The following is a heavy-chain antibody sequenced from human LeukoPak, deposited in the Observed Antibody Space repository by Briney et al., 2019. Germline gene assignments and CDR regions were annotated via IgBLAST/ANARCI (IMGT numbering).Heavy chain of an antibody. D-gene: IGHD3-3*01. Sequence: ASVKVSCKASGYTFTSYHMHWVRQAPGQGLEWMGIINPSGGSTIYAQKFQGRVTITTDESTSTAYMELSSLRSEDTAVYYCARDSLGYDFWSGYERFDYYYYMDVWGKGTTVTVSS. J-gene: IGHJ6*03. CDR1: GYTFTSYH. CDR3: ARDSLGYDFWSGYERFDYYYYMDV. CDR2: INPSGGST. V-gene: IGHV1-46*01.